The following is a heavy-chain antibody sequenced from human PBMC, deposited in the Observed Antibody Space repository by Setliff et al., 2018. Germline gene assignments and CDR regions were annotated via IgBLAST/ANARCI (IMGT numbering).Heavy chain of an antibody. CDR3: ARGGSSGWYGGAFDM. V-gene: IGHV4-39*01. Sequence: PSETLSLTCTVSGDSISSTSYQWGWVRQPPGKGLEWIGSIYYTGTAYYNPSLKSRVTISVDTSKNQFSLQVTSLAATDTALYYCARGGSSGWYGGAFDMWGQGTMVTVSS. CDR2: IYYTGTA. J-gene: IGHJ3*02. CDR1: GDSISSTSYQ. D-gene: IGHD6-19*01.